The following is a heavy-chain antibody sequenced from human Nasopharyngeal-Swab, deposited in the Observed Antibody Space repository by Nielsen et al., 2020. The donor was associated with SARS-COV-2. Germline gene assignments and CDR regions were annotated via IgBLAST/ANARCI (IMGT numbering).Heavy chain of an antibody. Sequence: GESLKISCAASGFTFSSYWIHWVRQAPGKGLVWVSRLYTDGITANYADSVKGRFTISRDNANNTVYLQMNSLRAEDTAVYYCTRGCGGDCHGIDYWGRGTLDTVSS. D-gene: IGHD2-21*02. CDR1: GFTFSSYW. J-gene: IGHJ4*02. CDR2: LYTDGITA. V-gene: IGHV3-74*01. CDR3: TRGCGGDCHGIDY.